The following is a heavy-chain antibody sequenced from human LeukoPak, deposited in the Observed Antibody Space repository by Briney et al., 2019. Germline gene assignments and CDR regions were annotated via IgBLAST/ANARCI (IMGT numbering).Heavy chain of an antibody. D-gene: IGHD5-18*01. V-gene: IGHV3-23*01. CDR2: ISGSGGST. CDR3: ANIAGYSYGFGYYFDY. CDR1: GFTFSSYG. Sequence: GASLRLSCAASGFTFSSYGMSWVRQAPGKGLEWVSAISGSGGSTYYADSVKGRFTISRDNSKNTLYLQMNSLRAEDTAVYYCANIAGYSYGFGYYFDYWGQGTLVTVSS. J-gene: IGHJ4*02.